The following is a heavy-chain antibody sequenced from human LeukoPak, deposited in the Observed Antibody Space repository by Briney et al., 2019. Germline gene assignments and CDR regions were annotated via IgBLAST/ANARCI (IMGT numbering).Heavy chain of an antibody. CDR1: GYTLTELS. D-gene: IGHD3-10*01. CDR2: FDPEDGET. CDR3: ATFKMDNMVRGVIMYYFDY. Sequence: ASVKVSCKVSGYTLTELSMHWVRQAPGKGLEWMGGFDPEDGETIYAQKFQGRVTMTEDASTDTAYMELSSLRSEDTAVYYCATFKMDNMVRGVIMYYFDYWGQGTLVTVSS. V-gene: IGHV1-24*01. J-gene: IGHJ4*02.